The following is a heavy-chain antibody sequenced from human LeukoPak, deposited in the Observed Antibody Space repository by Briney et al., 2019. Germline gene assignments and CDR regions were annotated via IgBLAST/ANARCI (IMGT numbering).Heavy chain of an antibody. CDR3: ARVAVYDYGDYPWFDP. V-gene: IGHV4-59*01. D-gene: IGHD4-17*01. Sequence: PSETLSLTCTVSGGSISSYYWGWIRQPPGKGLEWIGYIYYSGSTNYNPSLKSRVTISVDTSKNQFSLKLSSVTAADTAVYYCARVAVYDYGDYPWFDPWGQGTLVTVSS. CDR1: GGSISSYY. CDR2: IYYSGST. J-gene: IGHJ5*02.